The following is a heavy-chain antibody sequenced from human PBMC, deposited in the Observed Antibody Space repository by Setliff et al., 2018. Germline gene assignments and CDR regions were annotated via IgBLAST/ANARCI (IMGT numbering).Heavy chain of an antibody. CDR2: IYYRGDT. V-gene: IGHV4-39*01. Sequence: SETLSLTCTVSGASLSSGTYYWGWIRQPPGKGLEWIGRIYYRGDTYYNASLKGRLTISVDTAQNQFSLRLTSVTAADTAVYYCARTSSGRYFDLWGRGTLVTVSS. CDR1: GASLSSGTYY. CDR3: ARTSSGRYFDL. J-gene: IGHJ2*01.